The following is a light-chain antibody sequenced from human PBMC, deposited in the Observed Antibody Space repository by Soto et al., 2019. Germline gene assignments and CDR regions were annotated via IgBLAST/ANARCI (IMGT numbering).Light chain of an antibody. J-gene: IGLJ1*01. CDR1: SSDVGGYNY. CDR2: DVT. Sequence: QSALTQPRSVSRSPGQSVTISCSGTSSDVGGYNYVSWYQQYPGAAPKLMIYDVTMRPSGVPYRFSGSKSGNTASLTISGLQPEDEADYYCCSYAGSYTFYVFGGGTKLTVL. CDR3: CSYAGSYTFYV. V-gene: IGLV2-11*01.